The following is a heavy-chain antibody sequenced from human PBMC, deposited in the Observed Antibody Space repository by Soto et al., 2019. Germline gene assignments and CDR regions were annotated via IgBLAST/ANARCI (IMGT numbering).Heavy chain of an antibody. V-gene: IGHV3-49*03. CDR1: GFTFGDYA. Sequence: GGSLRLSCTASGFTFGDYAMSWFRQAPGKGLEWVGFIRSKAYGGTTEYAASVKGRFTISRDDSKSIAYLQMNSLKTEDTAVYYCTRDSYVYYYGWGNDAFDIWGQGTMVTVSS. CDR3: TRDSYVYYYGWGNDAFDI. CDR2: IRSKAYGGTT. D-gene: IGHD3-10*01. J-gene: IGHJ3*02.